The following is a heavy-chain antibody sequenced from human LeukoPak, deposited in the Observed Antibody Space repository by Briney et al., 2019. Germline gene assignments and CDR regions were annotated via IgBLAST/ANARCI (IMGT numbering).Heavy chain of an antibody. CDR3: ARDGHATVAVNFDY. CDR2: LVVVV. J-gene: IGHJ4*02. D-gene: IGHD6-19*01. Sequence: GGSRDSPVQPLDSPSVTIALTGSARLQGRGWSGSHPLVVVVADSVKGRFTISRDNAKNSLYLQMNSLRAEDTAVYYCARDGHATVAVNFDYWGQGTLVTVSS. V-gene: IGHV3-21*01. CDR1: DSPSVTIA.